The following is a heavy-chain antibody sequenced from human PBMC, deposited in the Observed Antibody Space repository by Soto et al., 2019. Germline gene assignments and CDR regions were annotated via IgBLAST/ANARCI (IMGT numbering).Heavy chain of an antibody. D-gene: IGHD2-2*01. V-gene: IGHV3-33*01. J-gene: IGHJ5*02. Sequence: PVGSLRLSCASSVFTFSSYGMHCVRHSPGKWLEWVAVIWYDGSNKYYADSVKGRFTISRDNSKNTLYLQMNSLRAEDTAVYYCARESKDIVVVPAAKHNWFEPLGQGTLVNVSS. CDR3: ARESKDIVVVPAAKHNWFEP. CDR1: VFTFSSYG. CDR2: IWYDGSNK.